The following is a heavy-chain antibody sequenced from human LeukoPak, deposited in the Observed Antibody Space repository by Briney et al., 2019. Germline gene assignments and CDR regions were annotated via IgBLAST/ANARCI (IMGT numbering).Heavy chain of an antibody. CDR3: ARDRFGGYCSGGSCYYFDY. CDR1: GFTFSSYG. V-gene: IGHV3-33*01. D-gene: IGHD2-15*01. CDR2: IWYDGSNK. J-gene: IGHJ4*02. Sequence: GGSLRLSCAASGFTFSSYGMHWVRQAPGKGLEWVAVIWYDGSNKYHADSVKGRFTISRDNSKNTLYLQMNSLRAEDTAVYYCARDRFGGYCSGGSCYYFDYWGQGTLVTVSS.